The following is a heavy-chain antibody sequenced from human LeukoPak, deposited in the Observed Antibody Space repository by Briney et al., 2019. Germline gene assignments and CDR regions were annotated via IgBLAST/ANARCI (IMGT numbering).Heavy chain of an antibody. CDR2: INHSGST. CDR1: GGSISSYY. D-gene: IGHD4-17*01. CDR3: ARDLVTVTKGFDI. V-gene: IGHV4-34*01. Sequence: SETLSLTCTVSGGSISSYYWSWIRQPPGKGLEWIGEINHSGSTNYNPSLKSRVTISVDTSKNQFSLKLTSVTAADTAVYYCARDLVTVTKGFDIWGQGTMVSVSS. J-gene: IGHJ3*02.